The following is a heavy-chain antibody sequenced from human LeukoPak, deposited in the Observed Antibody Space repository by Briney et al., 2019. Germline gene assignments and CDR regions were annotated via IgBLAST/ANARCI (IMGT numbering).Heavy chain of an antibody. CDR3: AELGITMIGGV. CDR2: INENGSEK. Sequence: GGSLRLSCAASGLTFTRYWMSWVRQAPGQGLEWLANINENGSEKKYLDSVKGRFTISRDNAKNSLYLQMNSLRAEDTAVYYCAELGITMIGGVWGKGTTVTISS. CDR1: GLTFTRYW. D-gene: IGHD3-10*02. J-gene: IGHJ6*04. V-gene: IGHV3-7*01.